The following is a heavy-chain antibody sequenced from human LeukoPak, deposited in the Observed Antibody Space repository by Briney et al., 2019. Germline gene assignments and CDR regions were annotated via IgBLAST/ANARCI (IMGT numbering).Heavy chain of an antibody. J-gene: IGHJ4*02. CDR3: ARHAHYDSSGHFDY. Sequence: LQISCXGSGYSFTSYWIGWVRQLPGKGLEGMGIIYPGDSDTRYSPSLQGQVTISADKSISTAYLQWSTLRASDTAMYYCARHAHYDSSGHFDYWGQGTLVTVSS. V-gene: IGHV5-51*01. CDR2: IYPGDSDT. CDR1: GYSFTSYW. D-gene: IGHD3-22*01.